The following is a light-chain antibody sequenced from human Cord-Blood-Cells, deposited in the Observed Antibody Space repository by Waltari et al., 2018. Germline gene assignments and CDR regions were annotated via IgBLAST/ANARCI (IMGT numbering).Light chain of an antibody. Sequence: QSVLTQPPSASGTPGQRVTISCSGSSSNIGSNYVYWYQQRPGTAPNLLIYRNNQRPSGVPDRFSGSKSGTSASLAISGLRSEDEADYYCAAWDDSLSGPGVFGGGTKLTVL. V-gene: IGLV1-47*01. CDR1: SSNIGSNY. J-gene: IGLJ3*02. CDR3: AAWDDSLSGPGV. CDR2: RNN.